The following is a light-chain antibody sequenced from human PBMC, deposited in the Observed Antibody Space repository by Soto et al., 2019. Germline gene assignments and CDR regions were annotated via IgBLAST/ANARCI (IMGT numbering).Light chain of an antibody. J-gene: IGLJ2*01. V-gene: IGLV2-23*01. CDR2: EGS. CDR3: SSYAGSPPYVV. Sequence: QSALTQPASVSGSPGQSITISCTGTSSDVGSYNLVSWYQQHPGKAPKLMIYEGSKRPSGVSNRFSGSKSGNTASLTISGLQAEDEGDYYRSSYAGSPPYVVFGGGTKLTV. CDR1: SSDVGSYNL.